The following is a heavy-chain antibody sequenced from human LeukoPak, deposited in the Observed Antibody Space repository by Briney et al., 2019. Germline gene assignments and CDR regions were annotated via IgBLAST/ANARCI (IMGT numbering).Heavy chain of an antibody. V-gene: IGHV4-4*07. D-gene: IGHD3-22*01. CDR1: GGSISSYY. CDR3: ARGPYYYDSSGYYFRPYYFDY. CDR2: IYTSGST. J-gene: IGHJ4*02. Sequence: SETLSLTCTVSGGSISSYYWSWIRQPAGKGLEWIGRIYTSGSTNYNPSPKSRVTMSVDTSKNQFSLKLSSVTAADTAVYYCARGPYYYDSSGYYFRPYYFDYWGQGTLVTVSS.